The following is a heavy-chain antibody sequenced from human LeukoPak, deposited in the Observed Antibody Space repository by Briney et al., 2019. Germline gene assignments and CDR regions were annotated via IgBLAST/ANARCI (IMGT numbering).Heavy chain of an antibody. CDR2: ISSSGSTI. D-gene: IGHD3-10*01. CDR3: ARGAPYYYGSGSPDASDI. V-gene: IGHV3-48*04. J-gene: IGHJ3*02. CDR1: GFTFSSYW. Sequence: GGSLRLSCEASGFTFSSYWMGWVRQAPGKGLEWVSYISSSGSTIYYADSVKGRFTISRDNAKNSLYLQMNSLRAEDTAVYYCARGAPYYYGSGSPDASDIWGQGTMVTASS.